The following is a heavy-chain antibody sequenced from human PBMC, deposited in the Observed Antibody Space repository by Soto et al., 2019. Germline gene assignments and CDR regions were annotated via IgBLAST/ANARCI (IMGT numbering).Heavy chain of an antibody. D-gene: IGHD6-13*01. V-gene: IGHV6-1*01. CDR2: TYYRSKWYN. J-gene: IGHJ6*02. CDR3: ASGRIAAARSGWYYYYYGMDV. Sequence: SQTLSLTCAISGDSVSSNSAAWNWIRQSPSRGLEWLGRTYYRSKWYNDYAVSVKSRITINPDTSKNQFSLQLNSVTPEDTAVYYCASGRIAAARSGWYYYYYGMDVWGQGTTVTVSS. CDR1: GDSVSSNSAA.